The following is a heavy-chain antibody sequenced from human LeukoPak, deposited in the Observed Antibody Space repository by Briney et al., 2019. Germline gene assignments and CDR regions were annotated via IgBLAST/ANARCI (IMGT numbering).Heavy chain of an antibody. Sequence: ASVKVSCKASGYTFTGYYMHWVRQAPGQGLEWMGRINPNSGGTNYAQKFQGRVTMTRDTSISTAYMELSRLRSDDTAVYYCARESINYYDSSGYFDYWGQGTQVTVSS. CDR3: ARESINYYDSSGYFDY. D-gene: IGHD3-22*01. CDR2: INPNSGGT. V-gene: IGHV1-2*06. J-gene: IGHJ4*02. CDR1: GYTFTGYY.